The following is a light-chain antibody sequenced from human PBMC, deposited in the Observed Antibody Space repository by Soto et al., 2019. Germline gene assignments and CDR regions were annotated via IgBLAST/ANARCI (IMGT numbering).Light chain of an antibody. CDR3: AAWDDSLSGYV. CDR1: SSNIGSNY. V-gene: IGLV1-47*02. CDR2: SNN. Sequence: QSALAQPPSASGTPGQRVTISCSGSSSNIGSNYVFWYQQLPGTAPKLLIYSNNQRPSGVPDRFSASKSGTSASLAISGLRSEDEADYCCAAWDDSLSGYVFATGTKVTVL. J-gene: IGLJ1*01.